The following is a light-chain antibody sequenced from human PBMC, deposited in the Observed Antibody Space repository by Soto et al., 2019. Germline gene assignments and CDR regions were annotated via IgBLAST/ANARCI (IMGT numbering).Light chain of an antibody. CDR2: RNN. CDR3: AAWDDSLSGRV. V-gene: IGLV1-47*01. CDR1: SSSIGSNF. J-gene: IGLJ2*01. Sequence: QSVLTQPPSASGTPGQRVTISCSGSSSSIGSNFVYWYQQLPGTAPKLLIYRNNQRPSGVPDRFSGSKSGPSASLAISGLRSEDEADYYCAAWDDSLSGRVFGGGTKVTVL.